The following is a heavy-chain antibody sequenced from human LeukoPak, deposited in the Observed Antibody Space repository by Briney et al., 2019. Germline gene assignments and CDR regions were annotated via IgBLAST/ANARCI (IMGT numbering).Heavy chain of an antibody. D-gene: IGHD3-9*01. CDR2: IYHSGST. CDR1: GYSISSGYY. Sequence: SETLSLTCAVSGYSISSGYYWGWIRQPPGKGLEWIGSIYHSGSTYYNPSLKSRVTISVDTSKNQFSLKLSSVTAADTAVYYCASNYDILTGYYYYGMDVRGKGTTVTVSS. J-gene: IGHJ6*04. V-gene: IGHV4-38-2*01. CDR3: ASNYDILTGYYYYGMDV.